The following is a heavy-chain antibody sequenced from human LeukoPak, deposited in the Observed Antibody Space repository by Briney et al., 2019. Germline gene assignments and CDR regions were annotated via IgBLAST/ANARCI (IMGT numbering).Heavy chain of an antibody. J-gene: IGHJ4*02. D-gene: IGHD2-8*01. CDR2: VRGSGGST. CDR3: ATPMDYFDY. Sequence: GGSLRLSCAASGFTFSSNAMSWVRQAPGKGLEWVSAVRGSGGSTYYADSVKGRFTISRDNSKNTLYLQMNSLRVEDTAVYYCATPMDYFDYWGQGTLVTVSS. V-gene: IGHV3-23*01. CDR1: GFTFSSNA.